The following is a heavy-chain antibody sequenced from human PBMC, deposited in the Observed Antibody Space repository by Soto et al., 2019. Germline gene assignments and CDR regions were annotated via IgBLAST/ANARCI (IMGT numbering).Heavy chain of an antibody. J-gene: IGHJ6*02. CDR2: IYYSGST. V-gene: IGHV4-39*01. D-gene: IGHD5-18*01. CDR3: ANRRPQDTAMGKYYYGMDV. CDR1: GGSISSSSYY. Sequence: QLQLQESSPGLVKPSETLSLTCTVSGGSISSSSYYWGWIRQPPGKGLEWIGSIYYSGSTYYNPSLKSRVTISVDTSKNQFSLKLSSVTAADTAVYYCANRRPQDTAMGKYYYGMDVWGQGTTVTVSS.